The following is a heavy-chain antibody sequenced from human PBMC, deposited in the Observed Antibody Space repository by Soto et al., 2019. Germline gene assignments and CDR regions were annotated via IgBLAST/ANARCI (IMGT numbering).Heavy chain of an antibody. CDR1: GFTFSGYA. V-gene: IGHV3-23*01. CDR2: ISGSGGST. D-gene: IGHD4-4*01. CDR3: AKDWSNYVRFGY. Sequence: PGGSLRLSCAAAGFTFSGYAMSWVRQAPGKGLEWVSAISGSGGSTYYADSVKGRFTISRDNSKNTLYLQMNSLRAEDTAVYYCAKDWSNYVRFGYWGQGTLVTVSS. J-gene: IGHJ4*02.